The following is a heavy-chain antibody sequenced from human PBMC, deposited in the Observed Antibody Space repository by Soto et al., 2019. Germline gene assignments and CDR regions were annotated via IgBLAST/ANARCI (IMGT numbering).Heavy chain of an antibody. J-gene: IGHJ6*02. D-gene: IGHD3-10*01. V-gene: IGHV3-53*02. CDR3: ARDGGLAEHGMDV. CDR1: GFIVSGNY. CDR2: IYSGGST. Sequence: EVRLVETGGDLIQPGGSLRLSCAASGFIVSGNYISWVRQAPWKGLDWVSVIYSGGSTYYADSVNGRFTISRDNSQTTRYLQMNSLRAHDTAVYYCARDGGLAEHGMDVWGQGTTVTGAS.